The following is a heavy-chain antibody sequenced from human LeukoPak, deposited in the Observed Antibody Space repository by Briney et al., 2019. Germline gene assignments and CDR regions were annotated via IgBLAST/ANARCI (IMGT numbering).Heavy chain of an antibody. CDR3: ARDVVRDYLDY. CDR2: IHHSGNT. D-gene: IGHD2-21*01. V-gene: IGHV4-30-4*01. Sequence: PSETLSLTCTVSGGSISSGDYYWSWIRQPPGKGLEWIGYIHHSGNTYYNPSLKSRVNISLDTSKNQFSLKLSSGTAADTAVYYCARDVVRDYLDYWGQGTPVTVSS. CDR1: GGSISSGDYY. J-gene: IGHJ4*02.